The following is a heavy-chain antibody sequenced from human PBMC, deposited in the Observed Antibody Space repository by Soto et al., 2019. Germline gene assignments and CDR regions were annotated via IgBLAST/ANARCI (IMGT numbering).Heavy chain of an antibody. J-gene: IGHJ4*02. V-gene: IGHV3-11*05. Sequence: QVQLVESGGGLVKPGGSLRLSCAASGFTFSDYYMSWIRQAPGKGLEWVSYNSSSSSYTNYADSVKGRFTISRDNTKNSLYLQMNSLRAEDTAVYYCARGGDILTGYYTLDYWGQGTLVTVSS. CDR2: NSSSSSYT. CDR1: GFTFSDYY. D-gene: IGHD3-9*01. CDR3: ARGGDILTGYYTLDY.